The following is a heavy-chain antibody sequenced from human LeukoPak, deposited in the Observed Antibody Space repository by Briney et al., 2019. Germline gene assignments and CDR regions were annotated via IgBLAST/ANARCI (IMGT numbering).Heavy chain of an antibody. D-gene: IGHD2-2*01. CDR2: INPNSGGT. V-gene: IGHV1-2*02. Sequence: GSSVKVSFKASGYTFPGYYMHWVRQAPGQGLAGMGWINPNSGGTNYAQKFRGRVTMTTDTSISTAYIELSRLRSDDTAVYYCARELGYCSSTSCYYYFDYWGQGTLVTASS. CDR3: ARELGYCSSTSCYYYFDY. CDR1: GYTFPGYY. J-gene: IGHJ4*02.